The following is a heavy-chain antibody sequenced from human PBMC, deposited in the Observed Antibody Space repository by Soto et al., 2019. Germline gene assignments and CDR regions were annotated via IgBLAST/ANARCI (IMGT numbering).Heavy chain of an antibody. Sequence: QVHLQQWGAGLLKPSETLSLTCAVYGGSFSGYYWSWIRQPPGKGLEWIGEINNGGSSNYNPSLKSRGSMSVGTSNNQFSLKLTSVTAADTAVYYCARGRGDGYNQNWYFDLRGRGTLVTVSS. V-gene: IGHV4-34*01. J-gene: IGHJ2*01. CDR2: INNGGSS. CDR3: ARGRGDGYNQNWYFDL. CDR1: GGSFSGYY. D-gene: IGHD3-10*01.